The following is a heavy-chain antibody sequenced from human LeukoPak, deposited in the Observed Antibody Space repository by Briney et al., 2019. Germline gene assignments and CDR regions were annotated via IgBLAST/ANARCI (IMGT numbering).Heavy chain of an antibody. V-gene: IGHV3-23*01. CDR1: GFTFTTYA. CDR2: ILASGDTT. CDR3: ARASGPAFDY. D-gene: IGHD2-15*01. J-gene: IGHJ4*02. Sequence: GGSLRLSCAVSGFTFTTYAMSWVCRAPGKGLEWVAGILASGDTTYHAESVKGRFTISRDNAKNSLYLQMNSLRAEDTAVYYCARASGPAFDYWGQGTLVTVSS.